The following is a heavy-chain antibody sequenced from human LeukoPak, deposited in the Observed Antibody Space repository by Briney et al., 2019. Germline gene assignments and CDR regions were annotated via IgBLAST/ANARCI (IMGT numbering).Heavy chain of an antibody. CDR1: GFTFDDFA. Sequence: PGRSLRLSCAASGFTFDDFAMHWVRQAPGKGLEWVSGISWNSGNVGYADSVRGRFTISRDNTKNSLYLQMNSLRAEDTAVYYCGKDDSGSYSSVDNWGQGTLVTVSS. J-gene: IGHJ4*02. CDR2: ISWNSGNV. V-gene: IGHV3-9*01. CDR3: GKDDSGSYSSVDN. D-gene: IGHD1-26*01.